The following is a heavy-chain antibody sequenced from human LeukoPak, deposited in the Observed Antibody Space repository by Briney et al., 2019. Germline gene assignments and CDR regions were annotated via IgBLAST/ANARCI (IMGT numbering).Heavy chain of an antibody. Sequence: QPAGSLRLSCAASGFTISDIYMSWVRQAPGKGLEWVTRIYISGTTYDAQSLKSRVTISRDKSKNTLLLQLSPMTVEDTAVYYCGRVPAALHFDHWGQGTLVTVSS. J-gene: IGHJ4*02. V-gene: IGHV3-66*01. CDR2: IYISGTT. D-gene: IGHD2-2*01. CDR3: GRVPAALHFDH. CDR1: GFTISDIY.